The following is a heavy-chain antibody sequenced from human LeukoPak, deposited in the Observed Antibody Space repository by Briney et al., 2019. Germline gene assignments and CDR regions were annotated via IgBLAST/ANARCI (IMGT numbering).Heavy chain of an antibody. CDR2: ISYDGSNK. V-gene: IGHV3-30*09. D-gene: IGHD6-19*01. CDR3: ARDLGAVEQWLVLDY. Sequence: GRSLRLSCAASGFTFSSYAMHWVRQAPGRGLEWVAVISYDGSNKYYADSVKGRFAISRDNSKNTLYLQMNSLRVEDTAVYYCARDLGAVEQWLVLDYWGQGTLVTVSS. CDR1: GFTFSSYA. J-gene: IGHJ4*02.